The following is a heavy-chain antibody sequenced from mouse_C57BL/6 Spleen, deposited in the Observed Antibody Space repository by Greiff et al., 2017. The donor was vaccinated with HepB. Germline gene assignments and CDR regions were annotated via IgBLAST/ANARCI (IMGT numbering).Heavy chain of an antibody. V-gene: IGHV5-17*01. J-gene: IGHJ2*01. CDR3: ARRLYYFDY. CDR2: ISSGSSTI. Sequence: EVKLMESGGGLVKPGGSLKLSCAASGFTFSDYGMHWVRQAPEKGLEWVAYISSGSSTIYYADTVKGRFTISRDNAKNTLFLQMTRLRSEDTAMYYCARRLYYFDYWGQGTTLTVSS. CDR1: GFTFSDYG.